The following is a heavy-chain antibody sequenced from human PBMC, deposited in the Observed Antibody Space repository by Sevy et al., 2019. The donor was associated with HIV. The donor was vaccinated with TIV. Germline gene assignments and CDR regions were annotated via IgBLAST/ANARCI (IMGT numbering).Heavy chain of an antibody. CDR1: GYTFTIYG. J-gene: IGHJ4*02. D-gene: IGHD3-10*01. V-gene: IGHV1-18*01. Sequence: ASVKVSCKASGYTFTIYGISWVRQAPEQGLEWMGWISAYSGNTNYAQNLQGRVTMTTDTSTTIAYMERRSLGFDDTAVYYCARTSSYGSGNYFDYWGQGTLVTVSS. CDR3: ARTSSYGSGNYFDY. CDR2: ISAYSGNT.